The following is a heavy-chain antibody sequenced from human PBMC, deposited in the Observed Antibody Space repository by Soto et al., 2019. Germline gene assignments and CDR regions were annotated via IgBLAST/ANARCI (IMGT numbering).Heavy chain of an antibody. CDR2: IYFDGSNK. CDR1: GFTFSSYG. Sequence: QVQLVESGGGVVQPGRSLRLSCAASGFTFSSYGMHWVRQAPGKGLEWVALIYFDGSNKYYADSVKGRFTISRDNSKNILYLQMNSQRVEDTAVYYCARDRESESYYLLTYDAFNVWGQGTKVTVSS. J-gene: IGHJ3*01. V-gene: IGHV3-33*01. D-gene: IGHD1-26*01. CDR3: ARDRESESYYLLTYDAFNV.